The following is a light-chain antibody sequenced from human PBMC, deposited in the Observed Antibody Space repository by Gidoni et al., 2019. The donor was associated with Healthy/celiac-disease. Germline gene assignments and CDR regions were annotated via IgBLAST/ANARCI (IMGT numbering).Light chain of an antibody. J-gene: IGLJ2*01. V-gene: IGLV3-1*01. Sequence: SYELTQPRSVSVSPGQTASITCSGDKLGDTYACWYQPKPGQSPVLVIYQYSQRPSGIPERFSGSNSGNTATLTISGTQAMDEADDYCQAWDSSTVVFGGGTKLTVL. CDR1: KLGDTY. CDR3: QAWDSSTVV. CDR2: QYS.